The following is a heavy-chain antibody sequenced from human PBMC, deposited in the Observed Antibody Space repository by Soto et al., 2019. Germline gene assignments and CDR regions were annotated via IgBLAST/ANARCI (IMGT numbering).Heavy chain of an antibody. CDR1: GFTFSSYA. CDR2: ISGSGGST. D-gene: IGHD2-2*02. Sequence: EVQLLESGGGLVQPGGSLRLSCAASGFTFSSYAMSWVRQAPGKGLEWVSAISGSGGSTYYADSVKGRFTISRDNSKNTLYLQMNSLRAEDTAVYYCAKDEGYCSSTSCYMDYWGQGTLVTVSS. J-gene: IGHJ4*02. CDR3: AKDEGYCSSTSCYMDY. V-gene: IGHV3-23*01.